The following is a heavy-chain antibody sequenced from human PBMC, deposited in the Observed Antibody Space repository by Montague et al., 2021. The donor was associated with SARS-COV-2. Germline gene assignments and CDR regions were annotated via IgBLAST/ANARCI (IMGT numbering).Heavy chain of an antibody. V-gene: IGHV4-61*02. CDR3: AGVRFNAWHYFDY. CDR1: DGSITSDNYY. J-gene: IGHJ4*02. Sequence: TLSLTRTVSDGSITSDNYYWSWIRQPAGKGLEWIGRIFTSGNTDYNPSLTGRVTMSLDTSESQFSLKLNSVTAADTAIYYCAGVRFNAWHYFDYWGPGILVTVSS. CDR2: IFTSGNT. D-gene: IGHD3-16*01.